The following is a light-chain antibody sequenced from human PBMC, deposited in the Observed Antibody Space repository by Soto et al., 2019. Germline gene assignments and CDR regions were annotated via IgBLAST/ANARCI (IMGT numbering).Light chain of an antibody. J-gene: IGKJ4*01. CDR1: QSISNY. V-gene: IGKV1-39*01. CDR2: AAS. Sequence: DMEMTQSPSSLSASVGDRVTITCRASQSISNYLNWYQHKPGKVPKLLIYAASSLQSGVTTRFSGSGSGTDFTLAINRLQPEDFATYYCQQSYGTPLTFGGGTKIEIK. CDR3: QQSYGTPLT.